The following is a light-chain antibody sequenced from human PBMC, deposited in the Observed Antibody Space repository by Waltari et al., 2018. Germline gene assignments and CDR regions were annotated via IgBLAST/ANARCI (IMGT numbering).Light chain of an antibody. Sequence: DIVMTQSPDSLAVSLGERATINCKSSQTVLDSSNNRNYLAWYQQKPGQPPKLLTYWASSRESGVPDRFSGSESGTDFTLTITSLQAEDVAVYYCQQYYSPPPLFTFGPGTKVDIK. CDR3: QQYYSPPPLFT. CDR2: WAS. J-gene: IGKJ3*01. V-gene: IGKV4-1*01. CDR1: QTVLDSSNNRNY.